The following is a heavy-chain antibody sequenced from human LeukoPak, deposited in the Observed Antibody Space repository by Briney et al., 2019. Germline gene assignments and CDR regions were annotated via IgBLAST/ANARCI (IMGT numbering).Heavy chain of an antibody. D-gene: IGHD6-19*01. CDR1: GYSFTTYW. V-gene: IGHV5-51*01. CDR2: IHPDDSDT. Sequence: GESLKISCKGSGYSFTTYWIGWVRQMPGKGLEWMGIIHPDDSDTRYSPSFQGQVTFSADKSISTAYLQWSSLKASDTAMYYCARRIAVAGTYFDYWGQGTLVTVSS. J-gene: IGHJ4*02. CDR3: ARRIAVAGTYFDY.